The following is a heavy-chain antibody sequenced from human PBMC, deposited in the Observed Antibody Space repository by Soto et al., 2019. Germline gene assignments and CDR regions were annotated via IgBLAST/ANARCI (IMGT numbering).Heavy chain of an antibody. CDR2: ISYDGSNK. D-gene: IGHD6-13*01. V-gene: IGHV3-30*18. CDR1: GFTFSSYG. CDR3: AKDVRSSSWAFDY. Sequence: GGSLRLSCAASGFTFSSYGMHWVRQAPGKGLEWVAVISYDGSNKYYADSVKGRFTISRDNSKNTLYLQMNSLRAEDTAVYYCAKDVRSSSWAFDYWGQGTLVTVSS. J-gene: IGHJ4*02.